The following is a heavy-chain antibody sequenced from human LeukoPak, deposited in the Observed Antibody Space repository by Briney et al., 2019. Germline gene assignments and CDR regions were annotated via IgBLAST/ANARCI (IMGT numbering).Heavy chain of an antibody. V-gene: IGHV4-34*01. CDR3: ARGRTNFWSGYSDY. CDR1: GGSFSGYY. J-gene: IGHJ4*02. CDR2: INHSGST. Sequence: SETLSLTCAVYGGSFSGYYWSWIRQPPGKGLEWIGEINHSGSTNYNPSLKSRVTISVDTSKNQFSLKLSSVTAADTAVYYCARGRTNFWSGYSDYWGQGTLVTVSS. D-gene: IGHD3-3*01.